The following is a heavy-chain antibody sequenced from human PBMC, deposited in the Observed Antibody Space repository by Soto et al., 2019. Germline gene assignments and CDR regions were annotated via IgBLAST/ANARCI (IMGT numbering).Heavy chain of an antibody. CDR3: ARDLKEYCSSTSCYLGMDV. CDR1: GFTFSSYA. V-gene: IGHV3-30-3*01. Sequence: PGGSLRLSCAASGFTFSSYAMHWVRQAPGKGLEWVAVISYDGSNKYYADSVKGRFTISRDNSKNTLYLQMNSLRAEDTAVYYCARDLKEYCSSTSCYLGMDVWGQGTTVTVSS. D-gene: IGHD2-2*01. CDR2: ISYDGSNK. J-gene: IGHJ6*02.